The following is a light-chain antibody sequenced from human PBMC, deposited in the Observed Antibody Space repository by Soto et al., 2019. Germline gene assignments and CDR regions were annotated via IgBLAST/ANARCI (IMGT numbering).Light chain of an antibody. CDR3: QQYGSSSLWS. J-gene: IGKJ1*01. CDR1: RSVTSSE. V-gene: IGKV3-20*01. CDR2: GAS. Sequence: IVFRQSPVTGSLFPGERATLCCRASRSVTSSELGWYTQRPGQAPRHRVYGASSRATGIPDRFSVSGSGTDFTLTISRLEPEDFAVYYCQQYGSSSLWSFGQGTKVDIK.